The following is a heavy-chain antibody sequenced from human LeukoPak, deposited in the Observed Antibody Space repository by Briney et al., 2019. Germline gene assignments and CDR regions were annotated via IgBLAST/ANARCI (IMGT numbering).Heavy chain of an antibody. CDR1: ELTSRDYF. J-gene: IGHJ4*02. CDR3: ARERGAAPGGPPVDY. CDR2: ISSSSTYI. V-gene: IGHV3-21*01. D-gene: IGHD6-13*01. Sequence: GKSLRLSCAVSELTSRDYFVNWVRQAPGKGLEWVSSISSSSTYIYYAESVKGRFTISRDNAKNSVYLQMNSLRVDDTAVYYCARERGAAPGGPPVDYWGQGTEVIVSS.